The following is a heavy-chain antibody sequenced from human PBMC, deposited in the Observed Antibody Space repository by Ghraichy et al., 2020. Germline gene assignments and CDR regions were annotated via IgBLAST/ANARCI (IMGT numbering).Heavy chain of an antibody. CDR2: IYYRGNT. CDR3: ARRARTYFDY. J-gene: IGHJ4*02. Sequence: SETLSLTCPVSGGSISSNSYYWDWIRQPPGKGLEWIGSIYYRGNTYYNPSLESRVTISVDTSKTQFSLNLSSVTAADAAVYYCARRARTYFDYWGPGTLVTVSS. V-gene: IGHV4-39*01. CDR1: GGSISSNSYY.